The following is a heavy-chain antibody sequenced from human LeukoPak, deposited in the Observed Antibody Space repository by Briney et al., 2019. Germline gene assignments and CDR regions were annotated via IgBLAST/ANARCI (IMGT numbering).Heavy chain of an antibody. Sequence: GASVKVSCKASGYTFTGYYMHWVRQAPGQGLEWMGWINPNSGGTNYAQKFQGRVTMTRDTSISTAYMELSRLRSDDTAVYYCARVPAVLGGYFDWLDYWGQGTLVTVSS. J-gene: IGHJ4*02. CDR1: GYTFTGYY. D-gene: IGHD3-9*01. CDR3: ARVPAVLGGYFDWLDY. V-gene: IGHV1-2*02. CDR2: INPNSGGT.